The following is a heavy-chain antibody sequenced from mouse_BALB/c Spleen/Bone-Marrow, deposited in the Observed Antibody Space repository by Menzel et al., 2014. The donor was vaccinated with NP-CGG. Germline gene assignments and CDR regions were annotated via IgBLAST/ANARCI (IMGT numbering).Heavy chain of an antibody. V-gene: IGHV5-6-3*01. D-gene: IGHD2-4*01. Sequence: EVMLVESGGGLVQPGGSLKLSCAASGFTFSSYGMSWVRQTPDKRLELVATINSNGGSTYYPDSVKGRFTISRDNVKNTLYLQMSSLKSEDTAMYYCARDMITTRGFAYWGQGTLVTVSA. CDR1: GFTFSSYG. J-gene: IGHJ3*01. CDR2: INSNGGST. CDR3: ARDMITTRGFAY.